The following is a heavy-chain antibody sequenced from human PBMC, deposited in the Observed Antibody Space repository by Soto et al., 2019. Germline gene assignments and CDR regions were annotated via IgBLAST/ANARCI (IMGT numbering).Heavy chain of an antibody. CDR2: TYYRSKWYN. CDR1: GDSVSSNSAA. D-gene: IGHD5-18*01. CDR3: ARGLRDTAMVAYYYYGMDV. V-gene: IGHV6-1*01. J-gene: IGHJ6*02. Sequence: PSQTLSLTCAISGDSVSSNSAAWNWIRQSPSRGLEWLGGTYYRSKWYNDYAVSVKSRITINPDTSKNQFSLQLNSVTPEDTAVYYCARGLRDTAMVAYYYYGMDVWGQGTTVTVSS.